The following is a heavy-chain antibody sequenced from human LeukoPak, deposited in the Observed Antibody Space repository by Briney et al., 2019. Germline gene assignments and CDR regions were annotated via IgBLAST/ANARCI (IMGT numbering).Heavy chain of an antibody. CDR2: IYSGGNT. CDR3: ARDRVGATTNFDY. D-gene: IGHD1-26*01. V-gene: IGHV3-53*01. Sequence: GGSLRLSCAASGFTVSSNYMSWVRQAPGKGLDWVSVIYSGGNTYYADSVKGRFTISRDNSKNTLYLRMNSLRAEDTAVYYCARDRVGATTNFDYWGQGTLVTVSS. J-gene: IGHJ4*02. CDR1: GFTVSSNY.